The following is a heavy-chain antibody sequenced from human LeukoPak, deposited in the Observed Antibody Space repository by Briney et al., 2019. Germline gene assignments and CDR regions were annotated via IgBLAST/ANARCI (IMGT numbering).Heavy chain of an antibody. Sequence: PGGSLRLSCEASGFTFSTYTMNWVRQAPGKGLEWVSSIGSSGTNTHYADSVKGRFTISRDNAKNSLYLQMNSLRAADTAVYYCGKGEYREYWGQGPLVPVSS. CDR2: IGSSGTNT. CDR1: GFTFSTYT. J-gene: IGHJ4*02. V-gene: IGHV3-21*01. CDR3: GKGEYREY. D-gene: IGHD5-18*01.